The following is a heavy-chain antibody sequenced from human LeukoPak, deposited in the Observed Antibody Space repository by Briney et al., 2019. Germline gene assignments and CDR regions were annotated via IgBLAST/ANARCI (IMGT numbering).Heavy chain of an antibody. J-gene: IGHJ5*02. V-gene: IGHV3-48*02. CDR2: ISSSSSTI. CDR1: GFTFSYAW. CDR3: ARGVDDGYSSSRYRFDP. Sequence: GGSLRLSCAASGFTFSYAWMTWVRQAPGKGLEWVSYISSSSSTIYYADSVKGRFTISRDNAKNSLYLQMNSLRDEDTAVYYCARGVDDGYSSSRYRFDPWGQGTLVTVSS. D-gene: IGHD6-13*01.